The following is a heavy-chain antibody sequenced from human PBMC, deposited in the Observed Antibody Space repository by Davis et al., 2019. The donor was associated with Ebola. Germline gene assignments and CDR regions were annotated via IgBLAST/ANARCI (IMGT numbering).Heavy chain of an antibody. J-gene: IGHJ4*02. D-gene: IGHD3-10*01. CDR3: ARRAAYVSGGYFDY. CDR1: GASITSGNYY. CDR2: IYYSGST. V-gene: IGHV4-39*01. Sequence: MPGGSLTPSCTVSGASITSGNYYWGWIRQSPENGLEWFWFIYYSGSTSHHPSLKSRVTISIDTSKHQFSLKLTSVTAAATAVYYCARRAAYVSGGYFDYWGQGTLVTVSS.